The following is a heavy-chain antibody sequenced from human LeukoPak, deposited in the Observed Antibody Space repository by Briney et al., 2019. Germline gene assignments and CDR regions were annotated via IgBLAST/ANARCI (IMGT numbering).Heavy chain of an antibody. D-gene: IGHD2-2*01. V-gene: IGHV4-34*01. J-gene: IGHJ6*02. CDR2: INHSGST. CDR1: GGSFSGYY. Sequence: PSETLSLTCAVYGGSFSGYYWSWIRQPPGKGLEWIGEINHSGSTNYNPSLKSRVTISVDTSKNQFSLKLSSVTAADTAVYYCARGNIVVVPAARGPSYGMDVWGQGTTVTVSS. CDR3: ARGNIVVVPAARGPSYGMDV.